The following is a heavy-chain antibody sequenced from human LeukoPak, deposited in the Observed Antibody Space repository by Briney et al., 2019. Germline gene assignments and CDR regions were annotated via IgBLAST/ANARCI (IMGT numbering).Heavy chain of an antibody. V-gene: IGHV1-69*04. J-gene: IGHJ4*02. Sequence: SVKVSCKASGYTFTSYDINWVRQAPGQGLEWMGRIIPILGIANYAQKFQGRVTITADKSTSTAYMELSSLRSEDTAVYYCARGDYYDSSGVDYWGQGTLVTVSS. CDR2: IIPILGIA. D-gene: IGHD3-22*01. CDR3: ARGDYYDSSGVDY. CDR1: GYTFTSYD.